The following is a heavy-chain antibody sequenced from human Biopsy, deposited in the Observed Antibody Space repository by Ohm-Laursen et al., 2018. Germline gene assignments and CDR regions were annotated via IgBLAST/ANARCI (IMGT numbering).Heavy chain of an antibody. J-gene: IGHJ5*02. V-gene: IGHV4-59*12. Sequence: SETLSLTCTVFDGSINSYYWNWIRQPPGKRLEWIGNIYYSGSTNFNPSLKSRVTMSVDTSKNQFSLILNSMTAADTAVYYCAREPRIAAVAYFDPWGQGTLVTVSS. CDR1: DGSINSYY. CDR3: AREPRIAAVAYFDP. CDR2: IYYSGST. D-gene: IGHD6-13*01.